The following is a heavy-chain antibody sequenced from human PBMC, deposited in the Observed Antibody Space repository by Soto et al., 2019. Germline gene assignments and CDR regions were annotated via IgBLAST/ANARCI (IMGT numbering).Heavy chain of an antibody. V-gene: IGHV1-46*01. J-gene: IGHJ6*02. Sequence: QMQLVQSGAEVKKPGASVKVSCKASGFTFTSYQMHWVRQAPGQGLEWMGIINPSGGRITYAPRFQSRVMMTRDTSTNTVYMELRSLRSEDTAVYYCARDAPPTTTGVGPSYTMDVWGQGTTVTVS. CDR3: ARDAPPTTTGVGPSYTMDV. CDR1: GFTFTSYQ. CDR2: INPSGGRI. D-gene: IGHD3-3*01.